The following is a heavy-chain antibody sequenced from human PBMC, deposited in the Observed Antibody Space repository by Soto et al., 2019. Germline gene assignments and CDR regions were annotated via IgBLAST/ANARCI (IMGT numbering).Heavy chain of an antibody. D-gene: IGHD3-22*01. CDR1: VGTFSSYA. V-gene: IGHV1-69*12. CDR3: ARDRGPSSGYYPYWFDP. J-gene: IGHJ5*02. Sequence: QVHLVQSGAEVKKPGSSVKVSCKASVGTFSSYAITWVRQAPGQGLEWMGGIIPIFGTANYAQKFKGRVTITADESTSTAYMERSSMRSEDTAVYYCARDRGPSSGYYPYWFDPWCQGTLVTVSS. CDR2: IIPIFGTA.